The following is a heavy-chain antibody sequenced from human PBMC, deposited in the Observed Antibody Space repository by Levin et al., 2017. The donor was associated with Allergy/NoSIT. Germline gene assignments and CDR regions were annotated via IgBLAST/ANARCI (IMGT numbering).Heavy chain of an antibody. CDR3: ARDVIPAHNAIDH. D-gene: IGHD2-2*01. CDR2: ITYSGSSV. Sequence: PGGSLRLSCAASGFTFSDYYMSWIRQAPGKGLEWLSYITYSGSSVQYADSVKGRFTMSRDNAKNSLYLQMNSLRAEDTAVYYCARDVIPAHNAIDHWGQGTLVTVSS. CDR1: GFTFSDYY. J-gene: IGHJ4*02. V-gene: IGHV3-11*01.